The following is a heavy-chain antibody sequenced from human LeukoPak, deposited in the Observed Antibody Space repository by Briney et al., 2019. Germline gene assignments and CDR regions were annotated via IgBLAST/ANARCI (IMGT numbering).Heavy chain of an antibody. CDR2: IWYDGSNK. CDR3: AKSLMTGGMDV. V-gene: IGHV3-33*06. Sequence: GGSLRLSCAASGFTFSSYGMHWVRQAPGKGLEWVAVIWYDGSNKYYADSVKGRFTISRGNSKNTLYLQMNSLRAEDTAVYYCAKSLMTGGMDVWGQGTTVTVSS. CDR1: GFTFSSYG. J-gene: IGHJ6*02.